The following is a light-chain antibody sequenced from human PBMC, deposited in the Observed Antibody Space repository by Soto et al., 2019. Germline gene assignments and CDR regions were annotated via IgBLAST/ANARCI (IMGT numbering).Light chain of an antibody. Sequence: EIVVSQSPATRSLSPGERATLSCRASQTVSSSLAWYQQKPGQAPRLLVYEVSNRATGIPARFSGSGSGADFTLTISSLEPGDFALYYCQQHINWPLTFGGGTKVDIK. CDR2: EVS. J-gene: IGKJ4*01. CDR1: QTVSSS. CDR3: QQHINWPLT. V-gene: IGKV3-11*01.